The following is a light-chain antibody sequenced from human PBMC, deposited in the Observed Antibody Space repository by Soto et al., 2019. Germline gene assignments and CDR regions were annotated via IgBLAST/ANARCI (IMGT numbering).Light chain of an antibody. CDR3: SSFTSRFTFV. CDR1: RSDVGAYNY. J-gene: IGLJ1*01. Sequence: QPALTQPASVSGSPGQSIAISCTGTRSDVGAYNYVSWYQQRPGKAPKLMISEVTNRPSGVSDRFSGSKSGNTASLTISGLQAEDEADYYCSSFTSRFTFVFGTGTKVTVL. CDR2: EVT. V-gene: IGLV2-14*01.